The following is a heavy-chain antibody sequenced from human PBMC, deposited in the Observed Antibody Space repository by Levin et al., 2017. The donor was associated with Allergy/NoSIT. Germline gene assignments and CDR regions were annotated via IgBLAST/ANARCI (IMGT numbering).Heavy chain of an antibody. V-gene: IGHV3-21*01. CDR3: ARDGEPPYYGMDV. CDR2: ISSSSSYI. CDR1: GFTFSSYS. J-gene: IGHJ6*02. Sequence: GESLKISCAASGFTFSSYSMNWVRQAPGKGLEWVSSISSSSSYIYYADSVKGRFTISRDNAKNSLYLQMNSLRAEDTAVYYCARDGEPPYYGMDVWGQGTTVTVSS. D-gene: IGHD2-21*01.